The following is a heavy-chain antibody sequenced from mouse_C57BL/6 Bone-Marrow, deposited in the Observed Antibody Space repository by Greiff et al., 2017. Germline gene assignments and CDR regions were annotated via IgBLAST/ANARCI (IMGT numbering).Heavy chain of an antibody. V-gene: IGHV1-69*01. Sequence: QVQLKQPGAELVMPGASVKLSCKASGYTFTSYWMHWVKQRPGQGLEWIGAIDPSDSYTNYNQKVKGKSTLTVDKSSSTAYMELRSLTSEDTAVXYCARPWYFDVWGTGTTVTVSS. CDR1: GYTFTSYW. J-gene: IGHJ1*03. CDR2: IDPSDSYT. CDR3: ARPWYFDV.